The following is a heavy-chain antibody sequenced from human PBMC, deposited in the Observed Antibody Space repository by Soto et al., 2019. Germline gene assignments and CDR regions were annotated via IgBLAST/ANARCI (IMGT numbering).Heavy chain of an antibody. CDR2: INHSGST. J-gene: IGHJ6*03. V-gene: IGHV4-34*01. D-gene: IGHD2-2*01. Sequence: QVQLQQWGAGLLKPSETLSLTCAVYGGSFSGYYWSWIRQPPGKGLEWIGEINHSGSTNYNPSLKSRVTISVDPSKNQFSLKLSSVTAADTAVYYCARANLPPYQLQTNYYYYYMDVWGKGTTVTVSS. CDR1: GGSFSGYY. CDR3: ARANLPPYQLQTNYYYYYMDV.